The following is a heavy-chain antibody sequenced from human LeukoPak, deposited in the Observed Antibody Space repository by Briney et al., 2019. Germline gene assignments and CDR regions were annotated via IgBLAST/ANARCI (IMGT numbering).Heavy chain of an antibody. Sequence: SQTLSLTCTVSGGSISSGSYYWSWIRQPAGKGLEWIGRIYTSGSTSYNPSLKSRVTISVDTSKNQFSLKLSSVTAADTAVYYCAREEGYDFWSGYYSGYWGQGTLVTVSS. CDR2: IYTSGST. J-gene: IGHJ4*02. D-gene: IGHD3-3*01. V-gene: IGHV4-61*02. CDR1: GGSISSGSYY. CDR3: AREEGYDFWSGYYSGY.